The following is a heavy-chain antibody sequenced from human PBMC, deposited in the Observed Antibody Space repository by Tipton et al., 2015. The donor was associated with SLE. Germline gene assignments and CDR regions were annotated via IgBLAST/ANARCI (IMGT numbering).Heavy chain of an antibody. CDR1: GGSFSGYY. V-gene: IGHV4-34*01. CDR3: TRGVGARGSNLDY. J-gene: IGHJ4*02. Sequence: TLSLTCAVYGGSFSGYYWSWIRQPPGKGLEWIGSIDHSGSTYFNPSLKSRVTISADTSKNQFSLKLSSVTAADTAVYYCTRGVGARGSNLDYWGQGSLVTVSS. D-gene: IGHD1-26*01. CDR2: IDHSGST.